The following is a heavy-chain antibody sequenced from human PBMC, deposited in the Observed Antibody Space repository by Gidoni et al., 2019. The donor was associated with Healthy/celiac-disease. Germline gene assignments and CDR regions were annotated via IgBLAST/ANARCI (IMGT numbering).Heavy chain of an antibody. V-gene: IGHV1-69*01. CDR2: IIPIFGTA. CDR1: GGPFSSYA. Sequence: VKKPGSSVKVSCKASGGPFSSYAISWVRQAPGQGLEWMGGIIPIFGTANYAQKFQGRVTITADESTSTAYMELSSLRSEDTAGYYCARDRGSGSYLADYWGQGTLVTVSS. J-gene: IGHJ4*02. CDR3: ARDRGSGSYLADY. D-gene: IGHD1-26*01.